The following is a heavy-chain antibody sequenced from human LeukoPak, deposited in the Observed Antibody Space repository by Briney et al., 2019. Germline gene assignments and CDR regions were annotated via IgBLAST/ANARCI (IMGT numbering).Heavy chain of an antibody. CDR2: IKEDGSEK. V-gene: IGHV3-7*01. J-gene: IGHJ4*02. D-gene: IGHD1-14*01. CDR3: ARGGRYYFAY. Sequence: GGSLRLSCAASGSSFSIYWISWVRQAPGKGLQWVANIKEDGSEKYYVDSVKDRFTISRDNAKNSLYLQMNSLRAEDTAIYYCARGGRYYFAYWGQGTLVTVSS. CDR1: GSSFSIYW.